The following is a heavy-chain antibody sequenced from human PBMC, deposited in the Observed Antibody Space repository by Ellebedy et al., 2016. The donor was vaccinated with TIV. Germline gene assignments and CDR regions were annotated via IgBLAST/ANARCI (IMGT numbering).Heavy chain of an antibody. Sequence: GESLKISCVVSGFNVSNTDMTWVRQAPGKQLEWVASIRDGGRMSHYAAPGQGRVTISRADSRNTLSLEIRSLQVEDTAIYYCTKSRFDWLWGQGALVTVSS. D-gene: IGHD3-9*01. CDR3: TKSRFDWL. CDR1: GFNVSNTD. J-gene: IGHJ4*02. CDR2: IRDGGRMS. V-gene: IGHV3-23*01.